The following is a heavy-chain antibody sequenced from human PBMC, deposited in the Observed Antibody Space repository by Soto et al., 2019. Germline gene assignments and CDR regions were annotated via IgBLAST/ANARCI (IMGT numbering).Heavy chain of an antibody. D-gene: IGHD6-19*01. CDR2: INHSGST. CDR1: GGSFSGYY. CDR3: ARDCSSGWYRY. J-gene: IGHJ4*02. V-gene: IGHV4-34*01. Sequence: PSETLSLTCAVYGGSFSGYYWSWIRQPPGKGLEWIGEINHSGSTNYNPSLKSRVTISVDTSKNQFSLKLSSVTAADTAVYYCARDCSSGWYRYWGQGTLVTVSS.